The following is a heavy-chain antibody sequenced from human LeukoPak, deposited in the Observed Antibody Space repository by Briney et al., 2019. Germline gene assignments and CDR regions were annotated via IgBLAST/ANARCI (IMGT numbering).Heavy chain of an antibody. CDR2: INPNSGGT. Sequence: ASVKVSCKASGYTFTGYYMHWVRQAPGQGLEWMGWINPNSGGTNHAQKFQGRVTMTRDTSISTAYMELSRLRSDDTAVYYCARVLVPAATDDAFDIWGQGTMVTASS. V-gene: IGHV1-2*02. D-gene: IGHD2-2*01. CDR1: GYTFTGYY. J-gene: IGHJ3*02. CDR3: ARVLVPAATDDAFDI.